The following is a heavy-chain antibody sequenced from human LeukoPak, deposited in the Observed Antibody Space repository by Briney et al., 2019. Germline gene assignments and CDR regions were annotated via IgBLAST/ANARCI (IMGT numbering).Heavy chain of an antibody. CDR2: ISGGGGTT. CDR3: AKDREGLSSGYDLEYFDY. CDR1: GFTFSSYA. Sequence: GGSLRLSCAAPGFTFSSYAMNWVRQAPGKGLEWVSAISGGGGTTYYADSVKGRFTISRDNSKNTLFLQMNSLRAEDTAVYYCAKDREGLSSGYDLEYFDYWGQGTLVTVSS. J-gene: IGHJ4*02. D-gene: IGHD5-12*01. V-gene: IGHV3-23*01.